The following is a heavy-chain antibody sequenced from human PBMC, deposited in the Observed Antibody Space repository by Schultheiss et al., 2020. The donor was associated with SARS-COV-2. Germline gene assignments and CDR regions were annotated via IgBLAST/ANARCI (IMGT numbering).Heavy chain of an antibody. Sequence: SQTLSLTCAVYDESFSGYYWSWIRQPAGKGLEWIGRIYTSGSTNYNPSLKSRVTMSVDTSKNQFSLKLSSVTAADTAVYYCARAGLLWFGELLPHDYYYYMDVWGKGTTVTVSS. CDR1: DESFSGYY. CDR3: ARAGLLWFGELLPHDYYYYMDV. V-gene: IGHV4-59*10. CDR2: IYTSGST. D-gene: IGHD3-10*01. J-gene: IGHJ6*03.